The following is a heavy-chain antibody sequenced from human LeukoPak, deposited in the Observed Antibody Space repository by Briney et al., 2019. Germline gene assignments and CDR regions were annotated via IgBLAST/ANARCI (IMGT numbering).Heavy chain of an antibody. CDR1: GFTFSDYY. CDR3: AREISMFVNAFDL. Sequence: GGSLRLSCAVSGFTFSDYYMSWIRQAPGKGLEWVAVIWYDGSNEYYADAVKGRFIISRDNSKNTVHLQMNSLRVEDTSVYYCAREISMFVNAFDLWGQGTLVAVSS. CDR2: IWYDGSNE. J-gene: IGHJ3*01. V-gene: IGHV3-33*08. D-gene: IGHD3-10*02.